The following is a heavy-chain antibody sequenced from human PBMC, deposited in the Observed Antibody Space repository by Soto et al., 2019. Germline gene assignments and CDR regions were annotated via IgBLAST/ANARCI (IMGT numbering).Heavy chain of an antibody. D-gene: IGHD5-18*01. CDR1: GGSISSYY. V-gene: IGHV4-59*01. Sequence: QVQLQESGPGLVKPSETLSLTCTVSGGSISSYYWSWIRQPPGKGLEWIGYIYYSGSTNYNPSLKSRVTISVDTSKNQFSLKLSSVTAADTAVYYCARTRFVDTAMAHDYWGQGTLVTVSS. CDR2: IYYSGST. CDR3: ARTRFVDTAMAHDY. J-gene: IGHJ4*02.